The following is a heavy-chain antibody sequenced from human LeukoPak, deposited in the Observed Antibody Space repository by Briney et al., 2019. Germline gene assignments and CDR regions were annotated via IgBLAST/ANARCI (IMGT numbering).Heavy chain of an antibody. CDR2: IIPIFGTA. CDR3: ARAGCSSTSCYFYWFDP. D-gene: IGHD2-2*01. V-gene: IGHV1-69*05. Sequence: SVKVSCKASGGTFSSYAISWVRQAPGQGLEWMGGIIPIFGTANYAQKFQGRVTITTDESTSIAYMELSSLRSEDTAVYYCARAGCSSTSCYFYWFDPWGQGTLVTVSS. J-gene: IGHJ5*02. CDR1: GGTFSSYA.